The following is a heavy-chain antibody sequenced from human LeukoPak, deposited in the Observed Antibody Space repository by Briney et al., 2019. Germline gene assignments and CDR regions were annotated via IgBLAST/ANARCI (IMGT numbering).Heavy chain of an antibody. CDR3: ARDMRGSKNWFDP. D-gene: IGHD1-26*01. J-gene: IGHJ5*02. Sequence: GTSLRLSCEASGFSFRTYAMHWLRQTPGKGLEWVARISYDGSDDHYADSVKGRFTISRDNAKNSLYLQMNSLRAEDTAVYYCARDMRGSKNWFDPWGQGTLVTVSS. V-gene: IGHV3-30*04. CDR2: ISYDGSDD. CDR1: GFSFRTYA.